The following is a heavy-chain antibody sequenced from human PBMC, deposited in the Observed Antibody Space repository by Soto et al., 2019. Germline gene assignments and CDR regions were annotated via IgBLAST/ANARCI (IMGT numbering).Heavy chain of an antibody. J-gene: IGHJ6*02. CDR3: GRAWNTGTRYYYGMDV. D-gene: IGHD5-18*01. V-gene: IGHV1-69*06. Sequence: QVQLVQSGAEVKKPGSSVKVSCKASGGTFSSYAISWVRQAPGQGLEWMGGIIPIFDTANYAQKFQGRVTITADKSRSTAYMELSSLRSEDPAVYYCGRAWNTGTRYYYGMDVWGQGTTVTLSS. CDR1: GGTFSSYA. CDR2: IIPIFDTA.